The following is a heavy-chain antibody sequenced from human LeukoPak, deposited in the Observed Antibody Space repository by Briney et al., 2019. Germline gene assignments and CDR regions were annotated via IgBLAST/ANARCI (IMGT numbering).Heavy chain of an antibody. V-gene: IGHV3-23*01. D-gene: IGHD6-6*01. CDR1: GFTFSRYG. CDR2: ISDSGATI. CDR3: AKIRAARPGY. Sequence: PGGSLRLSSAASGFTFSRYGMNLVRQAPGKGLEWVSGISDSGATIYYADSVKGRFTISRDNSKNTLYLQMHSLRPEDTAIYYCAKIRAARPGYWGQGTLVTVSS. J-gene: IGHJ4*02.